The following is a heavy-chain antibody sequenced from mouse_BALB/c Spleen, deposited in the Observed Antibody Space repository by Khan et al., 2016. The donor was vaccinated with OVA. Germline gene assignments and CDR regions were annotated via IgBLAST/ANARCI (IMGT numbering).Heavy chain of an antibody. CDR2: ISYSGST. Sequence: EVQLQESGPGLVKPSQSLSLTCTVTGYSITSDYAWNWIRQFPGNKLEWMGYISYSGSTTHNPSLKSRISITRDTSKDQFFLQLKSVTSEETATYYCASELGRYYAMDYRGQGTSVTVSS. D-gene: IGHD4-1*01. CDR3: ASELGRYYAMDY. J-gene: IGHJ4*01. V-gene: IGHV3-2*02. CDR1: GYSITSDYA.